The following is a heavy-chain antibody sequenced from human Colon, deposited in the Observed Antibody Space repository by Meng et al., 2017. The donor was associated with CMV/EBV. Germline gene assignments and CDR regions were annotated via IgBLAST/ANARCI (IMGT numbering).Heavy chain of an antibody. CDR3: AKDRGEYFDY. V-gene: IGHV3-30*02. CDR1: GFTFSSYG. J-gene: IGHJ4*02. CDR2: IRYDGSNK. D-gene: IGHD3-10*01. Sequence: GRSLRLSCAASGFTFSSYGMHWVRQAPGKGLEWVAFIRYDGSNKYYADSVKGRFTISRDNSKNTLYLQMNSLRAEDTAVYYCAKDRGEYFDYWGQGTLVTVSS.